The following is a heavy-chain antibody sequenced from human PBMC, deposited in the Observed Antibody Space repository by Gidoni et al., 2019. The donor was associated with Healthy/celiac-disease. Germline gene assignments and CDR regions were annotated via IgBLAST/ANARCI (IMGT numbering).Heavy chain of an antibody. D-gene: IGHD4-17*01. CDR3: ARENNDYGCDY. J-gene: IGHJ4*02. Sequence: QVQLVQSGAEVKKPVSSVNVSCKASGGTFSSYAISWVRQAPGQGLEWMGGIIPIFGTANYAQKFQGRVTITADESTSTAYMELSSLRSEDTAVYYCARENNDYGCDYWGQGTLVTVSS. V-gene: IGHV1-69*01. CDR2: IIPIFGTA. CDR1: GGTFSSYA.